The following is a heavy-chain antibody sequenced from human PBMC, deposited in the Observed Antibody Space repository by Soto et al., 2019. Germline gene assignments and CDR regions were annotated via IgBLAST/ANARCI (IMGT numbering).Heavy chain of an antibody. CDR1: GGSISSSNW. V-gene: IGHV4-4*02. J-gene: IGHJ3*02. CDR3: AREQRGHNYDFWSGYYKGVGAFDI. Sequence: QVQLQESGPGLVKPSGTLSLTCAVSGGSISSSNWWSWVRQPPGKGLEWIGEIYHSGSTNYNPSLKSRVTISVDKSKNQFSLKLSSVTAADTAVYYCAREQRGHNYDFWSGYYKGVGAFDIWGQGTMVTVSS. D-gene: IGHD3-3*01. CDR2: IYHSGST.